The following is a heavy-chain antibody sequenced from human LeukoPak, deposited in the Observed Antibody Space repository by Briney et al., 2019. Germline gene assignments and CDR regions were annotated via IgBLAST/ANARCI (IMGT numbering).Heavy chain of an antibody. D-gene: IGHD2-15*01. CDR2: ISGSGGST. CDR1: GFTFSSYA. Sequence: SGGSLRPSCAASGFTFSSYAMSWVRQAPGKGLEWVSGISGSGGSTHYADSVKDRFTISRDNSKNTLYLQMNSLRAEDTAVYYCAKETVVVVAATPDAFDIWGQGTMVTVSS. V-gene: IGHV3-23*01. J-gene: IGHJ3*02. CDR3: AKETVVVVAATPDAFDI.